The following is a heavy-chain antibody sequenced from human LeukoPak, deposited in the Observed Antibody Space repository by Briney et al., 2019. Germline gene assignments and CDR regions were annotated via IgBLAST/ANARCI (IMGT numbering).Heavy chain of an antibody. J-gene: IGHJ4*02. CDR1: GGFLSRSNC. D-gene: IGHD2-15*01. CDR3: ARGPYCCGGSCHFDS. V-gene: IGHV4-4*02. Sequence: TRSLTCAVFGGFLSRSNCWSGVRQAPGKGLEWIGEIYQSGSTNYNPSLKSRVTISVDKSKNPFSLKLTSVTAADTAVYYCARGPYCCGGSCHFDSWGQGTLVTVSP. CDR2: IYQSGST.